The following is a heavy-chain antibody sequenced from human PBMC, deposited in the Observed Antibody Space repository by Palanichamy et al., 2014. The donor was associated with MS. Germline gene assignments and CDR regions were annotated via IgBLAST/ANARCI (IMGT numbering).Heavy chain of an antibody. J-gene: IGHJ4*02. D-gene: IGHD6-13*01. V-gene: IGHV3-9*01. CDR1: GFTFDDYA. CDR2: ITWNSGSI. CDR3: AKDRGSSSWAFDY. Sequence: PGRSLRLSCAASGFTFDDYAVHWVRQGPGKGLEWVSEITWNSGSIGYADSVKGRFTVSRDNAKNSLYLQMNSLRAEDTALYYCAKDRGSSSWAFDYWGQGTLVTVSS.